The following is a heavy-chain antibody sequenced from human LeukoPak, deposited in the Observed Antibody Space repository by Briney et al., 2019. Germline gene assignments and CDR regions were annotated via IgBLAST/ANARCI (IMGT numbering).Heavy chain of an antibody. CDR2: ISAYNGNT. Sequence: GASVKVSCTASGYTFTDYGINWVRQAPGQGLEWMGWISAYNGNTDYAQKLQGRVTMTTDTSTSTAYMELRSLRSDDTAVYYCARGVSGYSYGYAFDYWGQGTLVTVSS. D-gene: IGHD5-18*01. CDR1: GYTFTDYG. V-gene: IGHV1-18*01. J-gene: IGHJ4*02. CDR3: ARGVSGYSYGYAFDY.